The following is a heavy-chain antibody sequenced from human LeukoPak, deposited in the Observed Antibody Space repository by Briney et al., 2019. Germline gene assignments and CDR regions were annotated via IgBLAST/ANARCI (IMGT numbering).Heavy chain of an antibody. J-gene: IGHJ4*02. CDR3: ARGGYSSSWYRGDSDY. CDR2: ISYDGSNK. V-gene: IGHV3-30-3*01. D-gene: IGHD6-13*01. CDR1: GFTFSSYA. Sequence: GGSLRLSCAASGFTFSSYAMHWVRQDPGKGLEWVAVISYDGSNKYYADSVKGRFTISRDNAKNSLYLQMNSLRAEDTAVYYCARGGYSSSWYRGDSDYWGQGTLVTVSS.